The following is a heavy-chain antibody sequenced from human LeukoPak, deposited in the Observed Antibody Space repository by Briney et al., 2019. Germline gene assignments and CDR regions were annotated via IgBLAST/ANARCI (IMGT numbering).Heavy chain of an antibody. V-gene: IGHV6-1*01. CDR3: ARGEGSSMIVVAFDY. CDR1: GDSVSINSAA. D-gene: IGHD3-22*01. CDR2: IYYRTKWYN. Sequence: SQTLSLTCAISGDSVSINSAAWNWIRQSPSRGLEWLGRIYYRTKWYNDYSVSVTRRIAINPDTSKNQFCLQLNSVTPEDTAVYYCARGEGSSMIVVAFDYWGQGTLVTVSS. J-gene: IGHJ4*02.